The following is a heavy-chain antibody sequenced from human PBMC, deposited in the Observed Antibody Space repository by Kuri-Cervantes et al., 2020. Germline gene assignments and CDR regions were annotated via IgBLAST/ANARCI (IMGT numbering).Heavy chain of an antibody. CDR2: IWYDGSNK. V-gene: IGHV3-33*08. CDR3: GRDGYIGNDQFPDL. J-gene: IGHJ5*02. CDR1: GFTFSSYS. D-gene: IGHD1-1*01. Sequence: GESLKISCAASGFTFSSYSMNWVRQAPGKGLEWVAGIWYDGSNKYYADAVKGRFTISRDNSKSTLYLQMDSLRTEDTAVYFCGRDGYIGNDQFPDLWGQGTLVTVSS.